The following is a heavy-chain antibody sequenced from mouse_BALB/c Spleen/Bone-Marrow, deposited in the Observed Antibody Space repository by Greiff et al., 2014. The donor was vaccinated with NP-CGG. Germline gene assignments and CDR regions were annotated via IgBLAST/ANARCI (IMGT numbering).Heavy chain of an antibody. CDR2: VSDGGNYT. D-gene: IGHD2-10*02. V-gene: IGHV5-4*02. CDR1: GFTFSDYY. Sequence: EVMLEQSGGGLVKPGGSLKLSCAASGFTFSDYYMCWVRQTPEKSLEWVGTVSDGGNYTYYPDSVKGRFTISRDNAKNNLYLQMSSLKSADAAMDYCVRSGERYGAMDYWGQGTSVTVSA. J-gene: IGHJ4*01. CDR3: VRSGERYGAMDY.